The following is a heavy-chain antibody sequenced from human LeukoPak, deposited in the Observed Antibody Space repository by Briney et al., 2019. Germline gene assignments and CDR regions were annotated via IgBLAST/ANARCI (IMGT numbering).Heavy chain of an antibody. D-gene: IGHD3-10*01. CDR2: IYPRDSDT. J-gene: IGHJ6*02. CDR1: GYSFTSYW. CDR3: ARHLSYYGSGSVDRLKYYHYGLDV. V-gene: IGHV5-51*01. Sequence: GESLKISCKGSGYSFTSYWIGWVRQMPGKGLEWMGIIYPRDSDTRYSPSFQGQVTISADKSTSTAYLQWSSLKASDTAIYYCARHLSYYGSGSVDRLKYYHYGLDVWGQGTTVTVSS.